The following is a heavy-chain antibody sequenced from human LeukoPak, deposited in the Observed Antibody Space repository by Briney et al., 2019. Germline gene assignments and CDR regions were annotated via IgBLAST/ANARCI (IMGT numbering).Heavy chain of an antibody. J-gene: IGHJ4*02. CDR3: TRRGHHDTFDY. CDR1: GGSISSLSYY. CDR2: IFYSGGT. V-gene: IGHV4-39*01. D-gene: IGHD3-22*01. Sequence: SETLSLTCTVSGGSISSLSYYWAWIRQSPGKGLEWIGSIFYSGGTYDNPSLKSRVTLSVDTSKNQFSLRLNSVTAADTAVYYCTRRGHHDTFDYWGPGSLVTVSS.